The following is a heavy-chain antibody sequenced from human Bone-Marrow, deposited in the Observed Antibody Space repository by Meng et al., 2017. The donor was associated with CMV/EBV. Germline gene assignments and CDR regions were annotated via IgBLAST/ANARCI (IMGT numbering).Heavy chain of an antibody. CDR1: GGSISSYY. Sequence: SETLSLTCTVSGGSISSYYWSWIRQPPGKGLEWIGYIYYSGGTNYNPSLKSRVTISVDTSKNQFSLKLSSVTAADTAVYYCARDSGVYGMDVWGQGTTVTVSS. D-gene: IGHD3-10*01. J-gene: IGHJ6*02. CDR3: ARDSGVYGMDV. CDR2: IYYSGGT. V-gene: IGHV4-59*01.